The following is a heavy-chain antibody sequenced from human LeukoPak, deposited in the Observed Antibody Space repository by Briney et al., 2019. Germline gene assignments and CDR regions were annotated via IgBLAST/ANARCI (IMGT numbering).Heavy chain of an antibody. Sequence: ASVKVSCKASGYTFTSYVISWVRQAPGQGLEWMGWISAYNGNTNYAQKLQGRVTMTTDTSTSTAYMELRSLRSDDTAVYYCAVSMVRGVIINYFDYWGQGTLVTVSS. CDR3: AVSMVRGVIINYFDY. CDR2: ISAYNGNT. CDR1: GYTFTSYV. J-gene: IGHJ4*02. D-gene: IGHD3-10*01. V-gene: IGHV1-18*01.